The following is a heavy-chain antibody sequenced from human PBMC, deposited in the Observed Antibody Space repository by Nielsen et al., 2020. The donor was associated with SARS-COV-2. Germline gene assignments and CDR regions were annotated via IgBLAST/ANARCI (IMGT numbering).Heavy chain of an antibody. J-gene: IGHJ4*02. V-gene: IGHV3-23*01. CDR2: ISGSGGST. CDR1: GFTFSSLS. CDR3: AKNGRLH. Sequence: GESLKISCAASGFTFSSLSMSWVRQAPGKGLEWVSAISGSGGSTYYADSVKGRFTISRDNSKNTLYLQMNSLRAEDTAVYYCAKNGRLHWGQGTLVTVSS. D-gene: IGHD1-26*01.